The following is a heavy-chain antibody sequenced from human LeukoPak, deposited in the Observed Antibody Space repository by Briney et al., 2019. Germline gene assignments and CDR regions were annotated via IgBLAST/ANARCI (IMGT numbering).Heavy chain of an antibody. CDR3: ARRRSYYGNAFDI. D-gene: IGHD1-26*01. J-gene: IGHJ3*02. Sequence: SETLSLTCTVSGGSISSYYWSWIRQPPGKGLEWIGSIYYSGSTYYNPSLKSRVTISVDTSKNQFSLKLSSVTAADTAVYYCARRRSYYGNAFDIWGQGTMVTVSS. CDR2: IYYSGST. V-gene: IGHV4-39*01. CDR1: GGSISSYY.